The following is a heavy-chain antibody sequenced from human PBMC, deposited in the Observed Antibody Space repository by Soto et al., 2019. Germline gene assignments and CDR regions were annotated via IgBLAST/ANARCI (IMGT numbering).Heavy chain of an antibody. Sequence: QVQLLQSGAEVKKPGSSVRVSCEASGGTFRTYAISWVRQAPGQGLEWMGEIIPIFGTVNYAQKFHGRVTITAEESTTTVYMDLRSRRSEDTAVYYCAKGAVAGTPTSYYYDGMDVWGQGTTVTVSS. J-gene: IGHJ6*02. V-gene: IGHV1-69*12. D-gene: IGHD6-19*01. CDR3: AKGAVAGTPTSYYYDGMDV. CDR2: IIPIFGTV. CDR1: GGTFRTYA.